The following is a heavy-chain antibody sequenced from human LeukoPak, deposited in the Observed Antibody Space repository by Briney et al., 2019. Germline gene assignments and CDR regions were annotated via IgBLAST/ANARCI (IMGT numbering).Heavy chain of an antibody. Sequence: PGGSLRLSCAASGFTFSNYWMHWVRQAPGKGLVWVSRISTDGSSTTYADSVKGRFTISRDNAKNTLYLQMNSLRAEDTAVYYCARGAFGVYAFDIWAKGQWSPSLQ. CDR1: GFTFSNYW. V-gene: IGHV3-74*01. D-gene: IGHD3-3*01. CDR2: ISTDGSST. J-gene: IGHJ3*02. CDR3: ARGAFGVYAFDI.